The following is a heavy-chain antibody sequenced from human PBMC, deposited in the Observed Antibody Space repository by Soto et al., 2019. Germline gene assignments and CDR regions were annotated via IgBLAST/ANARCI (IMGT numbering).Heavy chain of an antibody. CDR2: IDPSDSYT. D-gene: IGHD2-15*01. CDR1: GYSFTSYW. J-gene: IGHJ6*02. CDR3: ARVAAKRVDYYYGMDV. V-gene: IGHV5-10-1*01. Sequence: GESLKISCKGSGYSFTSYWISWVRQMPGKGLEWMGRIDPSDSYTNYSPSFQGHVTISADKSISTAYLQWSSLKASDTAMYYYARVAAKRVDYYYGMDVWGQGTTVTVSS.